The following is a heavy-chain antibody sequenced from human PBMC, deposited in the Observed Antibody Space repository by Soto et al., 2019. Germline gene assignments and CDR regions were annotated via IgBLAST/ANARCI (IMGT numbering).Heavy chain of an antibody. V-gene: IGHV3-74*01. J-gene: IGHJ5*02. CDR2: INSDGSST. CDR1: GFTLSSYW. CDR3: SRGVEVRFGDPNWFDP. Sequence: EVQLVESGGGLVQPGGSLRLSCAASGFTLSSYWMHWVRQAPGKGPVWVSRINSDGSSTSYADSVKGRFTISRENAKNTVYLQMNSLRVEGTAVYYCSRGVEVRFGDPNWFDPWGQGTLVTVSS. D-gene: IGHD3-10*01.